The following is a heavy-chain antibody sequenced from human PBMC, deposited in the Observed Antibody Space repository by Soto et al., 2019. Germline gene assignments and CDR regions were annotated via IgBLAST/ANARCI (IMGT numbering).Heavy chain of an antibody. V-gene: IGHV4-59*11. CDR3: ARGVVPASYYYYYYMDI. Sequence: SETLSLTCTVSGGSISSHYCSWILQPPGKGLEWIGYIYYSGSTNYNPSLKSRVTISVDTSKNQFSLKLSPVTAADTAVYYCARGVVPASYYYYYYMDIWGKGTTVTVS. D-gene: IGHD2-2*01. J-gene: IGHJ6*03. CDR2: IYYSGST. CDR1: GGSISSHY.